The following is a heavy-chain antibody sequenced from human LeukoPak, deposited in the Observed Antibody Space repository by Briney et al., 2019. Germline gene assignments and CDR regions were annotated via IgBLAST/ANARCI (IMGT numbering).Heavy chain of an antibody. Sequence: GASVKVSCKASGYTFTNYYIHWVRQAPGQGLEWMGIINPGGRSTSYAQKFQGRVTMTRDMSTSTVYMELSSLRSEDTAVYYCARDATPYYYDSSGSPGDYWGQGTLVTVSS. J-gene: IGHJ4*02. CDR1: GYTFTNYY. CDR3: ARDATPYYYDSSGSPGDY. CDR2: INPGGRST. D-gene: IGHD3-22*01. V-gene: IGHV1-46*01.